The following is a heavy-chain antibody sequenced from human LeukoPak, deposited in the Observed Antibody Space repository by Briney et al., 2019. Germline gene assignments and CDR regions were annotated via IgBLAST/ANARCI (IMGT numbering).Heavy chain of an antibody. CDR2: INHSGST. CDR3: ARRSGTYHAFDI. Sequence: SETLSLTCTVSGYSISSGYYWGWIRQPPGRGLEWIGEINHSGSTNYNPSLKSRVTISVDTSKNQFSLKLSSVTAADTAVYYCARRSGTYHAFDIWGQGTMVTVSS. J-gene: IGHJ3*02. V-gene: IGHV4-38-2*02. CDR1: GYSISSGYY. D-gene: IGHD1-26*01.